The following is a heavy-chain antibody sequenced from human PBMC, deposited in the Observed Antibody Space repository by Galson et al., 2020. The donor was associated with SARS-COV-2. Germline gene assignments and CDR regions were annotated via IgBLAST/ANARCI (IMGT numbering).Heavy chain of an antibody. Sequence: SETLSLTCTVSGGSISSGGYYWSWIRQHPGKGLEWIGYIYYSGSTYYNPSLKSRVTISVDTSKNQFSLKLSSVTAADTAVYYCARDPTLGSPYYYYYMDVWGKGTTVTVSS. CDR2: IYYSGST. V-gene: IGHV4-31*03. D-gene: IGHD3-10*01. CDR3: ARDPTLGSPYYYYYMDV. J-gene: IGHJ6*03. CDR1: GGSISSGGYY.